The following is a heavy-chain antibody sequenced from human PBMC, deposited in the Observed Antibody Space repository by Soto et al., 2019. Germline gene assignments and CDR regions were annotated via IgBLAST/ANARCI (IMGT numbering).Heavy chain of an antibody. J-gene: IGHJ4*02. D-gene: IGHD2-15*01. V-gene: IGHV3-23*01. Sequence: GGSLRLSCAASGFTFSSYAMSWVRQAPGKGLEWVSAISGSGGSTYYADSVKGRFTISRDNSKNTPYLQMNSLRAEDTAVYYCAKVRGDCSGGSCYLSHFDYWGQGTLVTVSS. CDR2: ISGSGGST. CDR1: GFTFSSYA. CDR3: AKVRGDCSGGSCYLSHFDY.